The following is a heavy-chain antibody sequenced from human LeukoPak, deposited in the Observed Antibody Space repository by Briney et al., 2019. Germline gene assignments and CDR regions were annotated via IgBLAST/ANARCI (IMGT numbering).Heavy chain of an antibody. J-gene: IGHJ4*02. CDR3: ARNVGY. V-gene: IGHV3-53*01. D-gene: IGHD1-26*01. CDR1: GLTVSNNY. Sequence: GGSLRLSCAVSGLTVSNNYMSWVRQAPGKGLEWVSVIYSGGSTYYADSVKGRFTISRDNSKNTVYLQMNSLRDEDTAVYYCARNVGYWGQGTPVTVSS. CDR2: IYSGGST.